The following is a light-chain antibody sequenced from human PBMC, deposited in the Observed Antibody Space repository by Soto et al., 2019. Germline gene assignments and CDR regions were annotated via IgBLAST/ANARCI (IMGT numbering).Light chain of an antibody. J-gene: IGKJ3*01. CDR3: HQYYSPPFA. CDR1: QSVSSN. V-gene: IGKV3-15*01. Sequence: EIVMTQSPATLSVSPGERATLSCRASQSVSSNLAWYQQKPGQAPRLLIYGASTRATGIPARFSGSGSGTEFTLTISSLQSEDVAVYYCHQYYSPPFAFGPGTKVHL. CDR2: GAS.